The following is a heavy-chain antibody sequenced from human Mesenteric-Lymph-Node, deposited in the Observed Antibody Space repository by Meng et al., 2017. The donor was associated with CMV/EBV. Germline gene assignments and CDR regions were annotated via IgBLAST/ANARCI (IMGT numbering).Heavy chain of an antibody. CDR1: GYTFTSYG. CDR2: ISAYNGNT. D-gene: IGHD2-2*01. CDR3: ARVVPAAIYYYYYGMDV. V-gene: IGHV1-18*01. Sequence: ASVKVSCKASGYTFTSYGISWVRQAPGQGLEWMGWISAYNGNTNYAQKLQGRVTMTTDTSTSTAYMELRSLRSDDTAVYYCARVVPAAIYYYYYGMDVWGQGTTVTVSS. J-gene: IGHJ6*02.